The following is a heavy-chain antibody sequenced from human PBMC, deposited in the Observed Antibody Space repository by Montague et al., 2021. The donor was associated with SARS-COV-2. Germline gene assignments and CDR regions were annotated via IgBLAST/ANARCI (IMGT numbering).Heavy chain of an antibody. Sequence: SETLSLTCSISGVSITSYYWSWVRQPAGKGLEWIGHIYASGSTNHSPSLKSRVRLSIDNPKNQFSLKLESLAAADTAVYYCVRDGGNWYYFDYWGQGALVTVSS. CDR1: GVSITSYY. V-gene: IGHV4-4*07. J-gene: IGHJ4*02. CDR2: IYASGST. D-gene: IGHD3-16*01. CDR3: VRDGGNWYYFDY.